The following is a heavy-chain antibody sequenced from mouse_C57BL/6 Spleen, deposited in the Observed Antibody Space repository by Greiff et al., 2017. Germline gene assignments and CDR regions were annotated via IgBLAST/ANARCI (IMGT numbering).Heavy chain of an antibody. CDR3: ARWLLPHWYFDV. Sequence: QVQLKESGAELVRPGASVKLSCKASGYTFTDYYINWVKQRPGQGLEWIARIYPGSGNTYYNEKFTGKATLTAEKSSSTAYMQLSSLTSEDSAVYFCARWLLPHWYFDVWGTGTTVTVSS. J-gene: IGHJ1*03. CDR1: GYTFTDYY. CDR2: IYPGSGNT. V-gene: IGHV1-76*01. D-gene: IGHD2-3*01.